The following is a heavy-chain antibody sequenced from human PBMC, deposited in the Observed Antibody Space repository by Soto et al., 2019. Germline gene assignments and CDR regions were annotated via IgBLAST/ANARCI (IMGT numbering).Heavy chain of an antibody. CDR2: IYYSGST. Sequence: PSETLSLTCTVSGGSISSSSYYWGWIRQPPGKGLEWIGSIYYSGSTYYNPSLKSRVTISVDTSKNQFSLKLSSVTAADTAVYYCAALGGAAAGNNRNDYFDYWGQGTLVTVSS. V-gene: IGHV4-39*01. CDR3: AALGGAAAGNNRNDYFDY. CDR1: GGSISSSSYY. D-gene: IGHD6-13*01. J-gene: IGHJ4*02.